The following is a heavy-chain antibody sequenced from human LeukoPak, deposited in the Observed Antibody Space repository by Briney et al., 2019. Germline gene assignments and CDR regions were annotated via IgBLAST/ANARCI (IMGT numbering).Heavy chain of an antibody. Sequence: GASVKVSCKVSGYTLTELSMHWVRQAPGKGLEWVGGFDPEDGETIYAQKFQGRVTMTEDTSTDTAYMELSSLRSEDTAVYYCATGITLLWFGESNYWGQGTLVTVSS. CDR3: ATGITLLWFGESNY. V-gene: IGHV1-24*01. D-gene: IGHD3-10*01. CDR2: FDPEDGET. CDR1: GYTLTELS. J-gene: IGHJ4*02.